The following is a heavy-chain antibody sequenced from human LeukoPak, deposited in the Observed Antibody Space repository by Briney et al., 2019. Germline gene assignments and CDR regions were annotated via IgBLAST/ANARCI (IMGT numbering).Heavy chain of an antibody. CDR1: GCSFSDYC. D-gene: IGHD3-3*01. CDR3: ARHIYDFWSNYDWYSDL. Sequence: GESLKISCKGSGCSFSDYCVGWLRRMPGKGLEGMGIMYPGDSDIRYSPSFQGLVTMSADKSISTAYLHWNSLKASATAPYYCARHIYDFWSNYDWYSDLWGRGTRVTVSP. J-gene: IGHJ2*01. V-gene: IGHV5-51*01. CDR2: MYPGDSDI.